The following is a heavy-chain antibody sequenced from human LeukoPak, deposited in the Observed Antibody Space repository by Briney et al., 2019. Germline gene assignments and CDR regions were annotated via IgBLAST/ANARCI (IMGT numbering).Heavy chain of an antibody. Sequence: ASVKVSCKASGYTFTSYGISWVRQAPGQGLGWMGWISAYNGNTNYAQKLQGRVTMTTDTSTSTAYMELRSLRSDDTAVYYCARDLGSCYSGFYGCWFDPWGQGTLVTVSS. D-gene: IGHD2-15*01. CDR3: ARDLGSCYSGFYGCWFDP. V-gene: IGHV1-18*01. J-gene: IGHJ5*02. CDR2: ISAYNGNT. CDR1: GYTFTSYG.